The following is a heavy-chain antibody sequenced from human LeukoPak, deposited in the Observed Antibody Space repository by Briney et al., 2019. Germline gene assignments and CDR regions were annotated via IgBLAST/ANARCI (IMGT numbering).Heavy chain of an antibody. CDR3: TSCSIVATTIDY. Sequence: SETLSLTCTVSGGSISGYYWGWIRQPPGKGLEWIGSIYYSGSTYYNPSLKSRVTISVDTSKNQFSLKLSSVTAADTAVYYCTSCSIVATTIDYWGQGTLVTVSS. V-gene: IGHV4-39*01. D-gene: IGHD5-12*01. CDR1: GGSISGYY. CDR2: IYYSGST. J-gene: IGHJ4*02.